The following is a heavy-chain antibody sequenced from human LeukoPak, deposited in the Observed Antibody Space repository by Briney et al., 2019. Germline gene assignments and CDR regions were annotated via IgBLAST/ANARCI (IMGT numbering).Heavy chain of an antibody. Sequence: SQTLSLTCTVSGASISSGEYYWSWIRQPAGKGLEWIGRIYTSGSTNYNPSLKSRVTISVDTSKNQFSLKLSSVTAADTAMYYCARDGQEKFDYWGQGTLVTVSS. CDR1: GASISSGEYY. CDR2: IYTSGST. V-gene: IGHV4-61*02. CDR3: ARDGQEKFDY. J-gene: IGHJ4*02. D-gene: IGHD5-24*01.